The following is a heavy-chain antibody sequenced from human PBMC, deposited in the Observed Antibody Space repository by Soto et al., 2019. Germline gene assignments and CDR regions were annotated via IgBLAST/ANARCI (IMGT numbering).Heavy chain of an antibody. Sequence: PGGSLRLSCVASGIFFSNHWLSWVRQAPGKGLEWVANIKQDGSEKYYVDSVTGRFTISRDNAKNSLYLQMHTLRADDTAVYYCTTLSSTWPTGGDYWGQGTLVTVSS. J-gene: IGHJ4*02. CDR1: GIFFSNHW. D-gene: IGHD6-13*01. CDR3: TTLSSTWPTGGDY. V-gene: IGHV3-7*03. CDR2: IKQDGSEK.